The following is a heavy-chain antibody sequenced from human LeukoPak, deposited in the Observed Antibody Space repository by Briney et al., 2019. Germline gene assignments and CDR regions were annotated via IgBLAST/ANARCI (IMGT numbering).Heavy chain of an antibody. V-gene: IGHV3-30-3*01. J-gene: IGHJ4*02. CDR2: ISYDGSNK. CDR3: AGDFDY. Sequence: GRSLRLSCAASGFTFSSYAVHWVRQAPGKGLEWVAVISYDGSNKYYADSVKGRFTISRDNSKNMLYLQMNSLRAEDTAVYYCAGDFDYWGQGTLVTVSS. CDR1: GFTFSSYA.